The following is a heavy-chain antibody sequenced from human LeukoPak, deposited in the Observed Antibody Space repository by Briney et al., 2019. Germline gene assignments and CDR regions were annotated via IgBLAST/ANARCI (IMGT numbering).Heavy chain of an antibody. Sequence: PGGSLRLSCAASGFAASGFTFSTFGMHWVRQAPGEGLEWVAFVRYDGTNKYYADSVKGRFTISRDDSKNTLYLQMNSLRAGDTAVYYCARESRGGWEPHFDYWGQGNLVTVSS. V-gene: IGHV3-30*02. CDR3: ARESRGGWEPHFDY. CDR2: VRYDGTNK. CDR1: GFTFSTFG. D-gene: IGHD1-26*01. J-gene: IGHJ4*02.